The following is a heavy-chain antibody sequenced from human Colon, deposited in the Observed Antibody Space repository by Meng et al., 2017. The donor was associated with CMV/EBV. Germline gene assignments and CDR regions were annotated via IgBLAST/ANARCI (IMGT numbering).Heavy chain of an antibody. D-gene: IGHD6-13*01. V-gene: IGHV7-4-1*02. CDR2: INPNTGNP. J-gene: IGHJ4*02. Sequence: SCKASGYTFTRYNNNWVRQAPGQWLEWMGYINPNTGNPTYVQGFTGRFAFSLDTSVSTAYLQISSLKAEDTAVYYCATGSVAADGKGYWGQGTLVTVSS. CDR3: ATGSVAADGKGY. CDR1: GYTFTRYN.